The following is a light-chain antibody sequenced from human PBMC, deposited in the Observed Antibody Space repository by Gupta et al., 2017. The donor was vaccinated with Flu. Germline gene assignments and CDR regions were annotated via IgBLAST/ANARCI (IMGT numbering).Light chain of an antibody. CDR1: QDITNF. Sequence: ILLTQSPSSLSASVGDRVTITCQATQDITNFLNWYQQKPGKAPKLLIFDASNLGTGVPSRFSGSGSGTHFTFTINNLQPEDIATYYCQQYAHLPLTFGGGTKVE. J-gene: IGKJ4*01. V-gene: IGKV1-33*01. CDR3: QQYAHLPLT. CDR2: DAS.